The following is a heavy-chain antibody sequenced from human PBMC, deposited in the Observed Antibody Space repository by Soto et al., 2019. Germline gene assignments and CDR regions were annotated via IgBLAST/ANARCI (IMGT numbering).Heavy chain of an antibody. CDR2: IIPIFGTA. V-gene: IGHV1-69*13. CDR3: AREAEWELNWFEP. D-gene: IGHD1-26*01. Sequence: ASVKVSCKASGGTFSSYAISWVRQAPGQGLEWMGGIIPIFGTANYAQKFQGRVTITADESTSTAYMELSSLRSEDTAVYYCAREAEWELNWFEPWGQGTLVNVSS. J-gene: IGHJ5*02. CDR1: GGTFSSYA.